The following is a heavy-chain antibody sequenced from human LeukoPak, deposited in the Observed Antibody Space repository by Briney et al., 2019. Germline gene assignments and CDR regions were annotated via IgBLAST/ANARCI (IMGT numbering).Heavy chain of an antibody. CDR3: ARHQKVVTIFGVVTRSGWVDP. CDR2: IYYSGST. CDR1: GGSISSSSYY. Sequence: PSETLSLTCTVSGGSISSSSYYWGWIRQPPGKGLEWIGSIYYSGSTYYNPSLKSRVTISVDTSKNQFSLKLSSVTAADTAVYYCARHQKVVTIFGVVTRSGWVDPWGQGTLVTVSS. D-gene: IGHD3-3*01. J-gene: IGHJ5*02. V-gene: IGHV4-39*01.